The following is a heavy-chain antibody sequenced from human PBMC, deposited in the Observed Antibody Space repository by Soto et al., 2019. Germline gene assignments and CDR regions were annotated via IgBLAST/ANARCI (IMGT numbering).Heavy chain of an antibody. CDR1: GFTFSSYG. D-gene: IGHD2-8*02. V-gene: IGHV3-30*18. CDR3: AKDIGLAYYYGMDV. J-gene: IGHJ6*02. Sequence: QVQLVESGGGVVQPGRSLRLSCAASGFTFSSYGMHWVRQAPGKGREWVAVISYDGSKKYYADSVKVRFTIYRDNSENTMYMQMNGLRAEDTAVYYGAKDIGLAYYYGMDVWGQGTTVTVSS. CDR2: ISYDGSKK.